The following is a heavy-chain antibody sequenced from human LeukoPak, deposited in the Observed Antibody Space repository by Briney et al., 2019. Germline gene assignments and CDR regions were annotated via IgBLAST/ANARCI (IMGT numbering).Heavy chain of an antibody. CDR2: IIPILGIA. CDR3: ARGQGVVVTAGNWFDP. J-gene: IGHJ5*02. D-gene: IGHD2-21*02. V-gene: IGHV1-69*04. Sequence: SVKVSCKASGGTFSSYAISWVRQAPGQGLEWMGRIIPILGIANYAQKFQGRVTITADKSTSTAYMELSSLRSEDTAVYYCARGQGVVVTAGNWFDPWGQGTLVTVSS. CDR1: GGTFSSYA.